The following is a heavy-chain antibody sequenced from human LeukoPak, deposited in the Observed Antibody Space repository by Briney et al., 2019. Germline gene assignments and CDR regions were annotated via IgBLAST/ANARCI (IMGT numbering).Heavy chain of an antibody. V-gene: IGHV3-NL1*01. CDR2: IYSGGST. CDR1: GFTFSSYG. D-gene: IGHD4/OR15-4a*01. Sequence: GGSLRLSCAASGFTFSSYGMHWVRQAPGKGLEWVSVIYSGGSTYYADSVKGRFTISRDNSKNTLYLQMNSLRAEDTAVYYCARADYHDAFDIWGQGTMVTVSS. CDR3: ARADYHDAFDI. J-gene: IGHJ3*02.